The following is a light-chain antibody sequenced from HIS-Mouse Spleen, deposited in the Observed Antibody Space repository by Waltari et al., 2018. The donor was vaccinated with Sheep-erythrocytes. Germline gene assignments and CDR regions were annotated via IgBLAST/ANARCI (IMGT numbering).Light chain of an antibody. CDR2: DVS. CDR1: STSLGRYNH. J-gene: IGLJ1*01. Sequence: QSALTQPASVSGSPGHSITIPCHGTSTSLGRYNHVSWYQQHPGNAPKLMIYDVSNRPSGVSNRFSGSKSGNTASLTISGLQAEDEADYYCCSYAGSYNHVFATGTKVTVL. CDR3: CSYAGSYNHV. V-gene: IGLV2-14*03.